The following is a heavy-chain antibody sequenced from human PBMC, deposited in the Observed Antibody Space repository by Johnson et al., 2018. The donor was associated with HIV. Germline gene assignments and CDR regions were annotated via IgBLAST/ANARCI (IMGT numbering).Heavy chain of an antibody. CDR2: IKSKTDGGTT. V-gene: IGHV3-15*01. Sequence: VQLVESGGGLVKPGGSLRVSCAASGFTFSDYSMSWIRQAPGKGLEWVGRIKSKTDGGTTDYAAPVKGRFTISRDNSKNTLYLQMNSLGAEDTAVYYCARDNGAVAGPEGAFDIWGQGTMVTVSS. CDR3: ARDNGAVAGPEGAFDI. J-gene: IGHJ3*02. D-gene: IGHD6-19*01. CDR1: GFTFSDYS.